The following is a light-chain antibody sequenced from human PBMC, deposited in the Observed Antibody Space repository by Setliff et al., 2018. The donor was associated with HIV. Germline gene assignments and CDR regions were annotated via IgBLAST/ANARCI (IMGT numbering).Light chain of an antibody. CDR1: SSDVGSYNL. Sequence: QSALTQPASVSGSPGQSNTISCTGTSSDVGSYNLVSWYQQHPGKAPQLIIYEVSKRPSGVSNRFAGSKSGNTASLTISGIQAEDEADYYCCSYAGSSTYVFGTGTKVTVL. V-gene: IGLV2-23*02. CDR2: EVS. J-gene: IGLJ1*01. CDR3: CSYAGSSTYV.